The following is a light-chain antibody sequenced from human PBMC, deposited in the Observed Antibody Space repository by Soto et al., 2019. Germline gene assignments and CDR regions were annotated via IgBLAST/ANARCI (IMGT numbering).Light chain of an antibody. CDR3: QQYNSYS. CDR1: QSISSW. V-gene: IGKV1-5*01. Sequence: DIQMTQSPSTLSASVGDGVTITCRASQSISSWLAWYQQKPGKAPKLLIYHASNLQSGVPSRFSGSGSGTEFTLTISSLQPDDFATYYCQQYNSYSFGQGTKVDIK. CDR2: HAS. J-gene: IGKJ1*01.